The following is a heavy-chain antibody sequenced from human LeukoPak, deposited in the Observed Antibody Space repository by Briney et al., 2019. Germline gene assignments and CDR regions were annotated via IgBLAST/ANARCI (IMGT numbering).Heavy chain of an antibody. J-gene: IGHJ4*02. CDR3: AREPSNYGDHYFDY. CDR2: IYYSGST. Sequence: PSETLSLTCTVSGGSISSSSYYWGWIRQPPGKGLEWIGSIYYSGSTYYNPSLKSRVTISVDTSKNQFSLKLSSVTAADTAVYYCAREPSNYGDHYFDYWGQGTLVTVSS. V-gene: IGHV4-39*02. D-gene: IGHD4-17*01. CDR1: GGSISSSSYY.